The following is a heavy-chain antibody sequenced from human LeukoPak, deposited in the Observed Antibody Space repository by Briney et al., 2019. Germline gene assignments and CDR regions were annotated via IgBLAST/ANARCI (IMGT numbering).Heavy chain of an antibody. Sequence: SETLSLTCTVSGGSISSSSYYWGWIRQPPGKGLEWIGYIYTSGSTNYNPSLKSRVTISVDTSKNQFSLKLSSVTAADTAVYYCARHGEDESLDYWGQGTLVTVSS. V-gene: IGHV4-61*05. CDR2: IYTSGST. D-gene: IGHD2-15*01. CDR3: ARHGEDESLDY. CDR1: GGSISSSSYY. J-gene: IGHJ4*02.